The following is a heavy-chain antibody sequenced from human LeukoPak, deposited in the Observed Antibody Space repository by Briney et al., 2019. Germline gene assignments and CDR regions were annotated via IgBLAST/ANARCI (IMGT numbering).Heavy chain of an antibody. Sequence: GGSLRLPCSASGFTFSSYGMSWVRQAPGKGLEWVSGLSGSGGTTYYVDSVKGRFTISRDNSKNTLYLQMNSLRAEDTAVYYCAKDRVGAMLYFDYWGQGTPVTVSS. CDR3: AKDRVGAMLYFDY. CDR1: GFTFSSYG. J-gene: IGHJ4*02. CDR2: LSGSGGTT. V-gene: IGHV3-23*01. D-gene: IGHD1-26*01.